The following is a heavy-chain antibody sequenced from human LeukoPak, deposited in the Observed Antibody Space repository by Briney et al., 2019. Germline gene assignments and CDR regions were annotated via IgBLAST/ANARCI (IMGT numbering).Heavy chain of an antibody. CDR1: GVSISSGGYS. CDR3: ARDVCGDYTFDY. V-gene: IGHV4-30-2*01. CDR2: IYHSGST. J-gene: IGHJ4*02. Sequence: SQTLSLTCAVSGVSISSGGYSWSWIRQPPGKGLEWIGYIYHSGSTYYNPSLKSRVTISVDRSKNQFSLKLSSVTGADTAVYYCARDVCGDYTFDYWGQGTLVTVSS. D-gene: IGHD4-17*01.